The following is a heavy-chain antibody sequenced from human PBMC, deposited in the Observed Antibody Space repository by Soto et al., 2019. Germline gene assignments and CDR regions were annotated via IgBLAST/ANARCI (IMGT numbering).Heavy chain of an antibody. V-gene: IGHV3-30-3*01. Sequence: QVQLVESGGGVVQPGRSLRLSCAASGFTFSSYAMHWVRQAPGKGLEWVAVISYDGSNKYYADSVKGRFTTSRDNSKNTLYLQMNSLRAEDTAVYYCARDSGDGYTAAGYFDYWGQGTLVTVSS. CDR3: ARDSGDGYTAAGYFDY. J-gene: IGHJ4*02. D-gene: IGHD5-12*01. CDR1: GFTFSSYA. CDR2: ISYDGSNK.